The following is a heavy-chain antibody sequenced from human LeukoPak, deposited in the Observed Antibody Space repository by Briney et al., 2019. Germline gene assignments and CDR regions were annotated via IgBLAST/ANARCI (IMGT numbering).Heavy chain of an antibody. D-gene: IGHD5-24*01. J-gene: IGHJ4*02. V-gene: IGHV1-69*04. CDR2: IIPILRIA. CDR3: ARDRDGYNQFDY. Sequence: SVKVSCKASGGTFSSYTISWVRQAPGQELESMGRIIPILRIANYAQKFQGRVTITADKSTSTAYMELSSLRSEDTAVYYCARDRDGYNQFDYWGQGTLVTVSS. CDR1: GGTFSSYT.